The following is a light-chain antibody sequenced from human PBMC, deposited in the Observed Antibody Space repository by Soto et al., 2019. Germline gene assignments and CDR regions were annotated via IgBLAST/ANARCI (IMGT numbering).Light chain of an antibody. CDR2: GAT. V-gene: IGKV1D-12*01. Sequence: DIQMTQSPSSVSASVGDRVTITCRASQGIHSWLAWYQQKPGKAPKLLIYGATTLQNGVPSRFSGSGSGTDFTLTISNLQAEDFATYYCQQANSFPPITFGKGTRLEIK. CDR1: QGIHSW. J-gene: IGKJ5*01. CDR3: QQANSFPPIT.